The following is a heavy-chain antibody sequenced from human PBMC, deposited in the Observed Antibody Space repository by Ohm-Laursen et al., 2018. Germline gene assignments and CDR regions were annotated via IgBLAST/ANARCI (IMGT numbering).Heavy chain of an antibody. Sequence: SHTLSLTSTVSGGSISSGGYYWSWIRQHPGKGLEWIGYIYYSGSTYYNPSLKSRVTISVDTSKNQFSLKLSSVIAADTAVYYCARVGTIFGSYYYYGMDVWGQGTTVTVSS. CDR2: IYYSGST. D-gene: IGHD3-3*01. CDR3: ARVGTIFGSYYYYGMDV. CDR1: GGSISSGGYY. J-gene: IGHJ6*02. V-gene: IGHV4-31*03.